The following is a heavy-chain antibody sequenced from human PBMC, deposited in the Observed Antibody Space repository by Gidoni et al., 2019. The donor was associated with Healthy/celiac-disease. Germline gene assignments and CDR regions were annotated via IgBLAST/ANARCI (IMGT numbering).Heavy chain of an antibody. CDR1: VGTFSSYT. D-gene: IGHD3-10*01. Sequence: QVQLVQSGAEVKKPGYSVKVSCKPSVGTFSSYTISWVRQAPGQGLEWMGRIIPILGIANYAQKFQGRVTITADKSTSTAYMELSSLRSEDTAVYYCARDHTGATYYYGVDYWGQGTLVTVSS. CDR2: IIPILGIA. CDR3: ARDHTGATYYYGVDY. J-gene: IGHJ4*02. V-gene: IGHV1-69*08.